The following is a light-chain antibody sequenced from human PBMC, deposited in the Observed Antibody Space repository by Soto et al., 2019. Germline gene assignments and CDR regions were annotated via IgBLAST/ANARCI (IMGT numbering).Light chain of an antibody. CDR2: DSS. J-gene: IGKJ1*01. CDR3: QVRDVWPS. V-gene: IGKV3-11*01. Sequence: IVLTQSPVTLALSPGESAVLSCRASQSVSTSLAWYQHKPGQAPRLFIYDSSKRAPGIPARFTGSGSGTDCTLTISSLEPEDIAVYYCQVRDVWPSFGQGTKVEIK. CDR1: QSVSTS.